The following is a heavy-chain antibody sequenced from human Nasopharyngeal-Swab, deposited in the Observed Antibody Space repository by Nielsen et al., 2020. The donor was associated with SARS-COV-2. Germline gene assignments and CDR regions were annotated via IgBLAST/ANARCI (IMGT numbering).Heavy chain of an antibody. D-gene: IGHD6-19*01. V-gene: IGHV3-23*01. CDR2: ISGSGDTT. J-gene: IGHJ1*01. CDR1: GFTFRRYA. Sequence: GESLKIPCAASGFTFRRYAMSWVRQAPGKGLEWVSSISGSGDTTYCPDSVKGRFTISRDNSKNTLYLQLNSLRAEDTAVYYCAKGAVGGAVAGTQYFQHWGQGTQVTVS. CDR3: AKGAVGGAVAGTQYFQH.